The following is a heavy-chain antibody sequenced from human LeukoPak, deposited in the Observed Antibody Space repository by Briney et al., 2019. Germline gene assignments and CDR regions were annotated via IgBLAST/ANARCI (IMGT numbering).Heavy chain of an antibody. CDR2: ISSSSSTI. J-gene: IGHJ5*02. CDR1: GFTFSSYG. Sequence: PGGSLRLSCAASGFTFSSYGMTWVRQAPGKGLEWVSYISSSSSTIYYADSVKGRFTISRDNAKNSLYLQMNSLRAEDTAVYYCARDIGNSGYTSWGQGTLVTVSS. CDR3: ARDIGNSGYTS. V-gene: IGHV3-48*04. D-gene: IGHD5-12*01.